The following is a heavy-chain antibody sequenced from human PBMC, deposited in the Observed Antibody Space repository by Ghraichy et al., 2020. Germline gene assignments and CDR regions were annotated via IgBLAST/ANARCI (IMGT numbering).Heavy chain of an antibody. V-gene: IGHV1-69*13. CDR1: GGTFTSYA. Sequence: SVKVSCKASGGTFTSYAISWVRQAPGQGLEWMGGIIPIFGTSNYAQKFQGRVTITADESTTTAYMELSSLRSEDTAVYYFARVGQYSSANYYYYAMDVWGQGTTVTVSS. J-gene: IGHJ6*02. CDR2: IIPIFGTS. D-gene: IGHD6-25*01. CDR3: ARVGQYSSANYYYYAMDV.